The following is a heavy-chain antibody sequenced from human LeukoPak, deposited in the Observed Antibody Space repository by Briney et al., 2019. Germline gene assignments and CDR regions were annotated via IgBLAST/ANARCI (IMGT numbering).Heavy chain of an antibody. CDR1: GGSISSYY. V-gene: IGHV4-59*01. D-gene: IGHD1-26*01. J-gene: IGHJ4*02. CDR3: ASTSGSYYYYFDY. CDR2: IYYSGST. Sequence: PSETLSLTCTVSGGSISSYYWSWIRQPPGKGLEWIGYIYYSGSTNYNPSLKSRVTISVDTSKNQFSLKMRSVTAADTAVYYCASTSGSYYYYFDYWGQGTLVTVSS.